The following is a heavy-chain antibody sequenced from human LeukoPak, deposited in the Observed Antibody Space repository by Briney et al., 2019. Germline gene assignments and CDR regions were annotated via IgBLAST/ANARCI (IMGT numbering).Heavy chain of an antibody. D-gene: IGHD5-18*01. J-gene: IGHJ4*02. CDR1: GFTFSNYA. CDR2: ISSSGGST. V-gene: IGHV3-23*01. CDR3: AKGEYSYGYLFDY. Sequence: GWSLTLSCVASGFTFSNYAMSWVRQAPGKGLEWVSTISSSGGSTYYADSVKGRFTISRDNSKNTLNLQMNGLRAEDTAVYYCAKGEYSYGYLFDYWGQGTLVTVSS.